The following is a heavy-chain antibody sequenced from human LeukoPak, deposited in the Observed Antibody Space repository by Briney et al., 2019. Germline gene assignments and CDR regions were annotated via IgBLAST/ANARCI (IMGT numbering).Heavy chain of an antibody. D-gene: IGHD6-6*01. CDR1: GFTFSSYW. CDR3: AKDSSSSPGLGNFDY. CDR2: IKQDGSEK. Sequence: GGSLRLSCAASGFTFSSYWMSWVRQAPGKGLEWVANIKQDGSEKYYVDSVKGRFTISRDNAKNSLYLQMNSLRAEDMALYYCAKDSSSSPGLGNFDYWGQGTLVTVSS. V-gene: IGHV3-7*03. J-gene: IGHJ4*02.